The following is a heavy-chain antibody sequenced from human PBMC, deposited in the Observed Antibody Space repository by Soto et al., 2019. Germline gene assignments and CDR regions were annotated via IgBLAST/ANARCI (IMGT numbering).Heavy chain of an antibody. CDR3: ARGGPNGSHFDY. CDR1: GFTFRNYG. V-gene: IGHV3-33*01. J-gene: IGHJ4*02. Sequence: VQLVESGGGVVEPGKSVRLSCAASGFTFRNYGMHWVRQAPGKGLEWVAVIWYDGSDKYYVDSVKGRFTISRDNSKHTLYLRMNSLRAEDTAVYYWARGGPNGSHFDYWGQGTLVTVSS. D-gene: IGHD1-1*01. CDR2: IWYDGSDK.